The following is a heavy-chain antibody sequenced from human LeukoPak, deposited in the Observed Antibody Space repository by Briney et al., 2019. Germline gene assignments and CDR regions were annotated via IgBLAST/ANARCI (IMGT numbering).Heavy chain of an antibody. V-gene: IGHV3-64D*09. CDR2: INDNGGTT. CDR3: VKDLRGNYTFDY. CDR1: GFPFDDYA. J-gene: IGHJ4*02. Sequence: GGSLRLSCAASGFPFDDYAMHWVRQAPGKGLEYVSGINDNGGTTHYGDSVKGRFTISRDDSKNTLYLQMSSLRGEDTALYYCVKDLRGNYTFDYWGQGTLVTVSS. D-gene: IGHD5-24*01.